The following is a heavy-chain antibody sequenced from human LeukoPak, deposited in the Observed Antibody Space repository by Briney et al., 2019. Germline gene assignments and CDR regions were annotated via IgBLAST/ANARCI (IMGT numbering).Heavy chain of an antibody. D-gene: IGHD5-12*01. V-gene: IGHV3-48*03. J-gene: IGHJ4*02. CDR2: ISSSGSSI. CDR1: GFTFSRYE. CDR3: ARDEDRVDTIPSFFDY. Sequence: GGSLRLSCAASGFTFSRYEMNWVRQAPGKGLEWVSYISSSGSSIYYADSVKGRFTIFRDNAKKSLYLQMKSLRAEDTAVYYCARDEDRVDTIPSFFDYWGQGTLVTVSS.